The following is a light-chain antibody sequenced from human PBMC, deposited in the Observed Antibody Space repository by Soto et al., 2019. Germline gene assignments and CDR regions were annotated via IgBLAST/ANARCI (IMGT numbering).Light chain of an antibody. CDR2: DAM. V-gene: IGKV1-39*01. J-gene: IGKJ2*01. Sequence: IQLTQSPSSLSASVGDRVTITCRASQTISNSLNWYQQKPGKAPNLLIYDAMGLHDGVPSRFRGGGAGTEFTLTISCLQPEDFATYYCPQSYSVPYVFGQGTLLDIK. CDR3: PQSYSVPYV. CDR1: QTISNS.